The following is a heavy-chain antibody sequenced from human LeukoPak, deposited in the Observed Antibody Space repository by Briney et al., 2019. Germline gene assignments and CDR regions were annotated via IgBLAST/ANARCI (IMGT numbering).Heavy chain of an antibody. CDR1: GVSISSSSYY. V-gene: IGHV4-39*01. CDR2: IYYSGST. J-gene: IGHJ4*02. Sequence: SETLSLTCSVSGVSISSSSYYWGWLRQPPGKKLEWIGNIYYSGSTYYNPSLKSRVTISVDTSKNQFSLKLSSVTAVDTAVYYCARPQRYSMYALDYWGQGTLVTVSS. CDR3: ARPQRYSMYALDY. D-gene: IGHD5/OR15-5a*01.